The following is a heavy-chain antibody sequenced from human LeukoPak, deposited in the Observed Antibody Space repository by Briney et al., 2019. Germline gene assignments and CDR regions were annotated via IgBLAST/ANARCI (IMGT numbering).Heavy chain of an antibody. V-gene: IGHV3-7*01. CDR1: GFTFSSYW. D-gene: IGHD6-6*01. CDR2: IKQDGSEK. CDR3: ARRGDIAARPLAFDI. J-gene: IGHJ3*02. Sequence: GRSLRLSCAASGFTFSSYWMSWVRQAPGEGLEWVANIKQDGSEKYYVDSVKGRFTISRDNAKNSLYLQMNSLRAEDTAVYYCARRGDIAARPLAFDIWGQGTMVTVSS.